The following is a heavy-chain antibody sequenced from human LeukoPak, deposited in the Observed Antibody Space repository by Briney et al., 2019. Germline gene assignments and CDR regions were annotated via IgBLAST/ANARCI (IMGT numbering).Heavy chain of an antibody. CDR2: ISGSTTHM. CDR3: ARDRGHVWFDY. Sequence: GGSLRLSCAASGFSFNLYSINWVRQAPGKGLEWVSYISGSTTHMNYADSLKGRFTISRDNAKGSVYLQINSLGDDDTAIYYCARDRGHVWFDYWGRGTLVTVSS. V-gene: IGHV3-21*04. J-gene: IGHJ5*01. CDR1: GFSFNLYS.